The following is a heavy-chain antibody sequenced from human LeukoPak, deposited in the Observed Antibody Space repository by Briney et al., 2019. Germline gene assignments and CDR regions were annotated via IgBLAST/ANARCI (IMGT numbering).Heavy chain of an antibody. J-gene: IGHJ4*02. CDR3: ARDAYYYDSSGYYLPAGADY. CDR2: ISSSSRYI. V-gene: IGHV3-21*01. D-gene: IGHD3-22*01. CDR1: GFTFTSYS. Sequence: GGSLRLSCAASGFTFTSYSMNWVRQAPGRGLEWVSSISSSSRYIYYADSVKGRFTISRDNAKNSLYLQMNSLRAEDTAVHYCARDAYYYDSSGYYLPAGADYWGQGTLVTVSS.